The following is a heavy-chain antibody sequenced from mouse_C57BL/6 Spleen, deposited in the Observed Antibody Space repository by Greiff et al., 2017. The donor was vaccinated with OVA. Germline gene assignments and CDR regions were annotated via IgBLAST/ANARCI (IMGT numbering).Heavy chain of an antibody. CDR2: ISSGSSTI. V-gene: IGHV5-17*01. Sequence: EVQLQESGGGLVKPGGSLKLSCAASGFTFSDYGMHWVRQAPEKGLEWVAYISSGSSTIYYADTVKGRFTISRDNAKNTLFLQMTSLRSEDTAMYYCAIPYYYGSSYWYFDVWGTGTTVTVSS. D-gene: IGHD1-1*01. J-gene: IGHJ1*03. CDR1: GFTFSDYG. CDR3: AIPYYYGSSYWYFDV.